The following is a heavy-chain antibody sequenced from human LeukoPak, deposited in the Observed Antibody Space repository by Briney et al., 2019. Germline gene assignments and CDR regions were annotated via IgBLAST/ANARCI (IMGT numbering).Heavy chain of an antibody. CDR3: AKVGCYVDYGENC. Sequence: GGSLRLSCAASGFTFSSYAMSWVRQAPGKGLEWVSAISGSGGSTYYADSVKGRFTISRDNSKSTLYLQMNSLRAEDTAVYYCAKVGCYVDYGENCWGQGTLVTVSS. J-gene: IGHJ4*02. D-gene: IGHD4-17*01. V-gene: IGHV3-23*01. CDR1: GFTFSSYA. CDR2: ISGSGGST.